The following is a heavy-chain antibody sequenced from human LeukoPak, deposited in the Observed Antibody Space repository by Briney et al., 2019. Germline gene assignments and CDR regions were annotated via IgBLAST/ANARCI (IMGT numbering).Heavy chain of an antibody. J-gene: IGHJ4*02. CDR3: ARVGGTTVTTRLFDY. D-gene: IGHD4-17*01. CDR2: IYYSGST. V-gene: IGHV4-31*03. CDR1: GGSISSGGYY. Sequence: SETLSLTCTVSGGSISSGGYYWSWIRQHPGKGLEWIGYIYYSGSTYYNPSLKSRVTISVDTSKNQFSLKLSSVTAADTAVYYCARVGGTTVTTRLFDYWGQGTLVTVSS.